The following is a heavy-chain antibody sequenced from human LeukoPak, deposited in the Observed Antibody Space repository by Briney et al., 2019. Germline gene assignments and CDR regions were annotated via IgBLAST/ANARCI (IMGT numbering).Heavy chain of an antibody. Sequence: ASVKVSCKASGGTFSSYAISWVRQAPGQGLEWMGRIIPILGIANYAQKSQGRVTITADKSTSTAYMELSSLRSEDTAVYYCARGYSYGEAGVYFDYWGQGTLVTVSS. J-gene: IGHJ4*02. CDR1: GGTFSSYA. CDR2: IIPILGIA. V-gene: IGHV1-69*04. D-gene: IGHD5-18*01. CDR3: ARGYSYGEAGVYFDY.